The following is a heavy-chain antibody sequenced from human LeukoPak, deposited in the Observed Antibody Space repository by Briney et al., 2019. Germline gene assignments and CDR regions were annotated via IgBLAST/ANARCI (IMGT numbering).Heavy chain of an antibody. J-gene: IGHJ4*02. D-gene: IGHD6-19*01. CDR3: ATEVSRGWYN. Sequence: ASVKVSCKASGGTFSTYAISWVRQAPGQGLEWMGGIIPIFGTAHYAQKFQGRVTITTDESTSTTYMELSSLRSEDTAVYYCATEVSRGWYNWGQGTLVTVSS. V-gene: IGHV1-69*05. CDR2: IIPIFGTA. CDR1: GGTFSTYA.